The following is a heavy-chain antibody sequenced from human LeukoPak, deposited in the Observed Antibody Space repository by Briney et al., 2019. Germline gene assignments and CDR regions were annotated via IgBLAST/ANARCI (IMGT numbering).Heavy chain of an antibody. CDR1: GFTFSSYW. J-gene: IGHJ4*02. CDR2: IKQDGSEK. D-gene: IGHD4-17*01. CDR3: ARERRPTVLYFDY. V-gene: IGHV3-7*01. Sequence: GGSLRLSCAASGFTFSSYWMSWVRQAPGKGLEWVANIKQDGSEKYYVDSVKGRFAISRDNAKNSLYLQMNSLRAEDTAVYYCARERRPTVLYFDYWGQGTLVTVSS.